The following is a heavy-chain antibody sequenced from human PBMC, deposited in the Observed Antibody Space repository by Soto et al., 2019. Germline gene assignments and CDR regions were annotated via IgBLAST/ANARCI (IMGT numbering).Heavy chain of an antibody. J-gene: IGHJ4*02. D-gene: IGHD3-22*01. Sequence: QVQLVQSGAEVKKPGSSVKVSCKASGGTFSSYAISWVRQAPGQGLEWMGGIIPIFGTANYAQKFQGRVTSTADESTSTAYMELSSLRSEDTAVYYCARASGHYYDSSGYLHYFDYWGQGTLVTVSS. CDR3: ARASGHYYDSSGYLHYFDY. CDR1: GGTFSSYA. V-gene: IGHV1-69*01. CDR2: IIPIFGTA.